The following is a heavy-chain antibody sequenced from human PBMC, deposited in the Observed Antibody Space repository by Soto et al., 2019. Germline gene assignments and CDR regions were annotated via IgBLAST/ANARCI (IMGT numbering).Heavy chain of an antibody. CDR3: ASRTYAMDV. V-gene: IGHV4-4*02. Sequence: QVQLQESGPGLVKASETLSLTCAVSGGSISSSNWWSWVRQPPGKGLEWIGEIFHNGNTYSNPSLTGRVTMSVDKSKNQFSLNLNSVTAADTAVYYCASRTYAMDVWGQGTTVTVSS. CDR1: GGSISSSNW. CDR2: IFHNGNT. J-gene: IGHJ6*02.